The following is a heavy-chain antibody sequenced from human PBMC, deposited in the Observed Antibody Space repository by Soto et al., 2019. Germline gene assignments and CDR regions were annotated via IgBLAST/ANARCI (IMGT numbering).Heavy chain of an antibody. Sequence: QITLKESGPTLVKPTQTLTLTCTFSGFSLSTSGVGVGWIRQPPGKALEWLALIYWDDDKRYSPSLKSRLTITKDTSKNPVVLTMTNMDPVDTATYYCAHLLPVTTVFDYWGQGTLVTVSS. CDR1: GFSLSTSGVG. D-gene: IGHD4-17*01. V-gene: IGHV2-5*02. CDR3: AHLLPVTTVFDY. J-gene: IGHJ4*02. CDR2: IYWDDDK.